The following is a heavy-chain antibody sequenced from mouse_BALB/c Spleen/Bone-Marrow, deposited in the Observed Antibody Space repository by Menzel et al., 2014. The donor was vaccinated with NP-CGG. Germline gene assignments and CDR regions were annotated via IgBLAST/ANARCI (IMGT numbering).Heavy chain of an antibody. CDR1: GFDFSRYW. Sequence: EVKVVESGGGLVQPGGSLKLSCAASGFDFSRYWMSWVRQAPGKGLEWIGGINPDSNTINYTPSLKDKFIISGDNAKNTLYLQMSKVRSEDTALYYCARLGYYGSFAYWGQGTLVTVSA. D-gene: IGHD1-2*01. CDR2: INPDSNTI. J-gene: IGHJ3*01. CDR3: ARLGYYGSFAY. V-gene: IGHV4-1*02.